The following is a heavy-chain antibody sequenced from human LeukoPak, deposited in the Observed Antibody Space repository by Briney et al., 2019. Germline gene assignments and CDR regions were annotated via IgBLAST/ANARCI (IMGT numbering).Heavy chain of an antibody. CDR1: GFTFSSYS. CDR2: ITDDGYNT. Sequence: GGSLRLSCAASGFTFSSYSMNWVRQAPGKGLEWVSTITDDGYNTYSADSVKGRITFSRDNSKNTLSLQLRSLRAEDTAVYYCAKDLSYTSGASDHWGQGTLVTVSS. D-gene: IGHD6-19*01. J-gene: IGHJ4*02. CDR3: AKDLSYTSGASDH. V-gene: IGHV3-23*01.